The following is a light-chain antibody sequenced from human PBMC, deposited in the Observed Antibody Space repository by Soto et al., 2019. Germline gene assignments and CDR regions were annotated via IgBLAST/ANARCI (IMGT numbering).Light chain of an antibody. Sequence: VLTQSPVTLSLSPGERASLSCRASQCLSSYLAWYQQIPGQPPKLLIYDSTNRAAGIPARFSGSRSGTDFTLTISSVESEDFAMYYCHQRNQFGQGTRLEIK. CDR1: QCLSSY. V-gene: IGKV3-11*01. CDR2: DST. CDR3: HQRNQ. J-gene: IGKJ5*01.